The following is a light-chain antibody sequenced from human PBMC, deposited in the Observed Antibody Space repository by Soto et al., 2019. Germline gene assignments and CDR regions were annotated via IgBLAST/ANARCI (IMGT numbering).Light chain of an antibody. CDR1: QSVTID. CDR3: QQSNKRLQK. Sequence: GERSSLCWRASQSVTIDLAWYQQKPGQAPRLLIYGASTRATDIPPSFIGSGSGTDFTLAISRLQPEDLAFHYCQQSNKRLQKFGEGTKVDIK. V-gene: IGKV3-15*01. J-gene: IGKJ1*01. CDR2: GAS.